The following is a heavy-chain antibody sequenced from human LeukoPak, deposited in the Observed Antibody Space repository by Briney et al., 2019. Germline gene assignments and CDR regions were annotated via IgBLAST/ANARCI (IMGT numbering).Heavy chain of an antibody. J-gene: IGHJ2*01. CDR3: ARQGGGFWYFDL. D-gene: IGHD6-25*01. CDR2: IYYSGST. Sequence: SETLSLTCTVSGGSISSYYWSWIRQPPGKGLEWIGYIYYSGSTNYNPSLKSRVTISVDTSNNQSSLKLSSVTAADTAVYYCARQGGGFWYFDLWGRGTLVTVSS. CDR1: GGSISSYY. V-gene: IGHV4-59*08.